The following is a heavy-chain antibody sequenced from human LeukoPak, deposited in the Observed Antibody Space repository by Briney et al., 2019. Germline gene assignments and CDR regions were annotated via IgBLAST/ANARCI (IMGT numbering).Heavy chain of an antibody. Sequence: ASVKVSCKVSGYTLTELSMHWVRQAPGKGLEWMGGFDPEDGETIYAQKFQGRVTMTEDTSTDTAYMELSSLRSEDTAVYYCATEGRLLRFLEWLPTSHTGLREWGQGTLVTVSS. CDR1: GYTLTELS. D-gene: IGHD3-3*01. CDR2: FDPEDGET. V-gene: IGHV1-24*01. CDR3: ATEGRLLRFLEWLPTSHTGLRE. J-gene: IGHJ4*02.